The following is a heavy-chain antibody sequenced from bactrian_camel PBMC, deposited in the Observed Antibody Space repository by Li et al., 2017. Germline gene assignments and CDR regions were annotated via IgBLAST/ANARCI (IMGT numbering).Heavy chain of an antibody. V-gene: IGHV3S40*01. CDR3: AKMAPWYNDYDGGNA. CDR1: GFTFSHWD. CDR2: ITIGGDHT. J-gene: IGHJ6*01. D-gene: IGHD4*01. Sequence: VQLVESGGGLVQPGGSLRLSCITSGFTFSHWDMSWVRQAPGKGLEWVSRITIGGDHTYYADSMKGRFTISRDNAKNTLYLELNSLKTEDTAMYYCAKMAPWYNDYDGGNAWGQGTQVTVS.